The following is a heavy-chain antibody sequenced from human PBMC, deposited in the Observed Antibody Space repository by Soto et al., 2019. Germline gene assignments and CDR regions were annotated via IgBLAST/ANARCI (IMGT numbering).Heavy chain of an antibody. J-gene: IGHJ4*02. Sequence: GASVTVSCKASGGTFSSYAISWVRQAPGQGLEWMGIINPSGGTTSYAQKFQGRVTMTRDTSTSTVYMELSSLRSEDTAVYYCARDEPRDGFDYWGQGTLVTV. V-gene: IGHV1-46*01. CDR3: ARDEPRDGFDY. CDR2: INPSGGTT. CDR1: GGTFSSYA.